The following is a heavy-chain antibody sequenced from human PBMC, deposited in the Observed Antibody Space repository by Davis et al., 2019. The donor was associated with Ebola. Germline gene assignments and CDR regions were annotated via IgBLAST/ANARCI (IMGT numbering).Heavy chain of an antibody. CDR3: ARERGVRGLYYYYGMDV. J-gene: IGHJ6*02. V-gene: IGHV4-59*01. Sequence: MPSETLSLTCTVSGGSISSYYWSWIRQHPGKGLEWIGYIYYSGSTYYNPSLKSRVTISVDTSKNQFSLKLSSVTAADTAVYYCARERGVRGLYYYYGMDVWGQGTTVTVSS. D-gene: IGHD3-10*01. CDR1: GGSISSYY. CDR2: IYYSGST.